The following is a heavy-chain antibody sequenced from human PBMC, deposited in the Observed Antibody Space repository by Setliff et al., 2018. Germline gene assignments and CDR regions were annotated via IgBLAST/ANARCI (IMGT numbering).Heavy chain of an antibody. CDR3: RLWFGELSRDY. CDR2: SRNKLSGGFI. D-gene: IGHD3-10*01. Sequence: PGGSLRLSCETSGFTFSDYSFDWVRQAPGKGLEWVGRSRNKLSGGFIEYAASVKGRFTISRDDSKSSMFLQMNSLKTEDTAVYYCRLWFGELSRDYWGPGTLVTVSS. V-gene: IGHV3-72*01. CDR1: GFTFSDYS. J-gene: IGHJ4*02.